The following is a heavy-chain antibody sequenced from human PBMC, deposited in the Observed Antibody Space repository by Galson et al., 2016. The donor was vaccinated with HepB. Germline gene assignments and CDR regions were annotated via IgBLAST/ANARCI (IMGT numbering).Heavy chain of an antibody. J-gene: IGHJ4*02. CDR3: VRGIPLHYFDS. D-gene: IGHD2-2*02. V-gene: IGHV3-48*03. Sequence: SLRLSCAASGFTFSGYEMHWVRQAPGKGLEWISYINSAGSILQYADSVRGRFTISRDTAQNSLYLQMNSLRAEDTAIYFCVRGIPLHYFDSWGQGSLVTVSS. CDR1: GFTFSGYE. CDR2: INSAGSIL.